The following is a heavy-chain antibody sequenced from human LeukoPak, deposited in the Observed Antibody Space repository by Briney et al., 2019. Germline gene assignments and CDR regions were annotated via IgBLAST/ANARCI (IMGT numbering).Heavy chain of an antibody. J-gene: IGHJ6*04. CDR3: AALGITMIGGV. V-gene: IGHV3-48*03. D-gene: IGHD3-10*02. CDR1: GFTFSSYE. Sequence: GGSLRLSCAASGFTFSSYERNWVRQAPGKGLEWVSYISSSGSTIYYADSVKGRLTISRDNAKNSLYLQMNSLRAQDTAVYYCAALGITMIGGVWGKRTTVTISS. CDR2: ISSSGSTI.